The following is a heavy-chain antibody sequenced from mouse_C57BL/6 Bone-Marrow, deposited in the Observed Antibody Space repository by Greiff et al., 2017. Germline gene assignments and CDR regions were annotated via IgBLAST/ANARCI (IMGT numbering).Heavy chain of an antibody. J-gene: IGHJ2*01. D-gene: IGHD1-1*01. CDR2: IDPENGDT. CDR3: TPYYGSPYFDY. V-gene: IGHV14-4*01. Sequence: EVQLQQSGAELVRPGASVKLSCTASGFTIKDDYMHWVKQRPEQGLEWIGWIDPENGDTEYASKFQGKATITADTSSNTACLQLSSLTSEDTAVYYCTPYYGSPYFDYWGQGTTLTVAS. CDR1: GFTIKDDY.